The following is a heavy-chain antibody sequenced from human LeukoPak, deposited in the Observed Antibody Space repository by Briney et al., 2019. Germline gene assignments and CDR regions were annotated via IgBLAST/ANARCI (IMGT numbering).Heavy chain of an antibody. D-gene: IGHD3-10*01. CDR2: MSYDGSNK. Sequence: GGSLRLSCAASGFTFSSYGMHWVRQAPGKGLEWVAVMSYDGSNKYYADSVKGRFTISRDNSKNTLYLQMNSLRAEDTAVYYCAKVETAYGSGSYYDYWGQGTLVTVSS. J-gene: IGHJ4*02. CDR1: GFTFSSYG. CDR3: AKVETAYGSGSYYDY. V-gene: IGHV3-30*18.